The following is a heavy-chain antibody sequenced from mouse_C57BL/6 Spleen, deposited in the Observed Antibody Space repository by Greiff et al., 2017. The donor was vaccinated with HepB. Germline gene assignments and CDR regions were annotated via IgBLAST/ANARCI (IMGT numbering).Heavy chain of an antibody. CDR1: GYTFTDYY. Sequence: EVQLQQSGPELVKPGASVKISCKASGYTFTDYYMNWVKQSHGKSLEWIGDINPNNGGTSYNQKFKGKATLTVDKSSSTAYMELRSLTSEDSAVYYCASNYGSIFYYFDYWGQGTTLTVSS. CDR3: ASNYGSIFYYFDY. D-gene: IGHD1-1*01. J-gene: IGHJ2*01. CDR2: INPNNGGT. V-gene: IGHV1-26*01.